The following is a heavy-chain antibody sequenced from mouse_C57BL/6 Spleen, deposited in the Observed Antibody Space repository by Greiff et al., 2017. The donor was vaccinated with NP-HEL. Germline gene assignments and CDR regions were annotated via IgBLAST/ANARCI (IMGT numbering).Heavy chain of an antibody. CDR3: SRRDDYVYDMDY. V-gene: IGHV1-47*01. CDR2: FNPYNDGT. CDR1: GYTFTTYP. J-gene: IGHJ4*01. D-gene: IGHD2-14*01. Sequence: VQLQQSGAELVKPGASVKMSCKASGYTFTTYPIDWMKQNHGKSLEWIGNFNPYNDGTKYNEKFKGKATLTVDKSSSTVYLELSRLTSDDSAVDYCSRRDDYVYDMDYWGQGTSVTVSS.